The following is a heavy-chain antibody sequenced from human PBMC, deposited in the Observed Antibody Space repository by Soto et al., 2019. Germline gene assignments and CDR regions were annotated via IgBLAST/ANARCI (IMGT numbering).Heavy chain of an antibody. CDR3: ARFGFPYPRTNYYDSSGSAYYYYYGMDV. CDR1: GYTFTSYG. J-gene: IGHJ6*02. V-gene: IGHV1-18*01. Sequence: ASVKVSCKASGYTFTSYGISWVRQAPGQGLEWMGWISAYNGNTNYAQKLQGRVTMTTDTSTSTAYMELRSLRSDDTAVYYCARFGFPYPRTNYYDSSGSAYYYYYGMDVWGQGTTVTVSS. CDR2: ISAYNGNT. D-gene: IGHD3-22*01.